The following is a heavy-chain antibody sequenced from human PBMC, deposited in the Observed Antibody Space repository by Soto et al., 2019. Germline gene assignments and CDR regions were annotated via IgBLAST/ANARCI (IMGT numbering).Heavy chain of an antibody. CDR2: ISGSGGST. Sequence: GSLRLSCAASGFTFSSYAMSWVRQAPGKGLEWVSAISGSGGSTYYADSVKGRFTISRDNSKNTLYLQMNSLRAKDTAVYYCAKVCYDFWSGYYPFDYWGQGTLVTVSS. J-gene: IGHJ4*02. V-gene: IGHV3-23*01. D-gene: IGHD3-3*01. CDR3: AKVCYDFWSGYYPFDY. CDR1: GFTFSSYA.